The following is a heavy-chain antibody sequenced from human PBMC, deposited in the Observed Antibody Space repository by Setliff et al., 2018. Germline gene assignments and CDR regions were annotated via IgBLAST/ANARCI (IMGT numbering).Heavy chain of an antibody. CDR3: ARHHRGVIISWFDP. CDR2: IYYSGCT. J-gene: IGHJ5*02. Sequence: SETLSLTCTVSGGSISSSSYYWGWIRQPPGKGLEWIGSIYYSGCTYYNPSLKSRVTISVDTSKNQFSLKLSSVTAADTAVYYCARHHRGVIISWFDPWGQGTLVTVSS. CDR1: GGSISSSSYY. D-gene: IGHD3-10*01. V-gene: IGHV4-39*01.